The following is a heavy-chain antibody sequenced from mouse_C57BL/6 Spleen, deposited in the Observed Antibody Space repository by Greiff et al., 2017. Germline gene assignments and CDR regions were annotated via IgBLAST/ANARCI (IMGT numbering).Heavy chain of an antibody. Sequence: SGAELVKPGASVKMSCKASGYTFTSYWITWVKQRPGQGLEWIGDIYPGSGSTNYNEKFKSKATLTVDTSSSTAYMQLSSLTSEDSAVYYCARVYYYFDYWGQGTTLTVSS. CDR2: IYPGSGST. CDR3: ARVYYYFDY. CDR1: GYTFTSYW. V-gene: IGHV1-55*01. J-gene: IGHJ2*01.